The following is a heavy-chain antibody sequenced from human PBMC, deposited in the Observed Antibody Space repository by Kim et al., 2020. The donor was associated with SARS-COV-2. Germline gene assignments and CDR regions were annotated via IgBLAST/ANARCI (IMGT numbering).Heavy chain of an antibody. CDR3: ARRWSNTSGWGGHYCDL. CDR2: INHSGRT. Sequence: SETLSLTCAVYGGSFSGYYWSWIRQPPGKGLEWIGEINHSGRTNYNPSLKSRVTISVDTSKNQFSLKLTSVTAADAALYFCARRWSNTSGWGGHYCDLWG. D-gene: IGHD3-10*01. V-gene: IGHV4-34*01. CDR1: GGSFSGYY. J-gene: IGHJ2*01.